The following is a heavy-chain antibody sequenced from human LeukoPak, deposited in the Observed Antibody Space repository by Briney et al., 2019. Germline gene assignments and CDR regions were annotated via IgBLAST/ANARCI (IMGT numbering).Heavy chain of an antibody. CDR3: AAGGGWDPSFGVVTHIDA. Sequence: GGSLRLSCVPSGFTFSGYWMHWVRQGPEKGLELVSRIYNDGDGIIYADSVKGRFTTSRDNVKNTLYLQMNSLRVEDTAVYYCAAGGGWDPSFGVVTHIDAWGKGTTVVVS. CDR2: IYNDGDGI. J-gene: IGHJ6*03. V-gene: IGHV3-74*01. CDR1: GFTFSGYW. D-gene: IGHD3-3*01.